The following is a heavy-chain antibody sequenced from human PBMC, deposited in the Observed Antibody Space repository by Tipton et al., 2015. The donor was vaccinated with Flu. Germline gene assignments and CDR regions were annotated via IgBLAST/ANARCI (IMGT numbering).Heavy chain of an antibody. D-gene: IGHD6-19*01. Sequence: TLSLTCTVSGGSISSYYWSWIRQPPGKGPEWIGYIYYSGSTNYNPSLKSRVTISVDTSKNQFSLKLSSVTAADTAVYYCARAPRFQWLVLDYWGQGTLVTVSS. CDR2: IYYSGST. CDR3: ARAPRFQWLVLDY. CDR1: GGSISSYY. V-gene: IGHV4-59*01. J-gene: IGHJ4*02.